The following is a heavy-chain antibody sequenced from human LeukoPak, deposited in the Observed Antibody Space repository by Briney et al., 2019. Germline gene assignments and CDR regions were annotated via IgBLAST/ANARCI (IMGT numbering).Heavy chain of an antibody. V-gene: IGHV1-8*01. CDR3: ARGRRLTMIVVVADAFDI. CDR1: GYTFTSYD. D-gene: IGHD3-22*01. J-gene: IGHJ3*02. CDR2: MNPNSGDT. Sequence: ASVKVSCKASGYTFTSYDINWVRQATGQGLEWMGWMNPNSGDTGHAQKFQGRVTMTRNTSISTAYMELSSLRSEDTAVYYCARGRRLTMIVVVADAFDIWGQGTMVTVSS.